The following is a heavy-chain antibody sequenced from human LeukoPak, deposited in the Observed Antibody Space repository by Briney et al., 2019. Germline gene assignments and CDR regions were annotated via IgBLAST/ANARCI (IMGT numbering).Heavy chain of an antibody. CDR3: ARDEGYCSSTSCSNYYYYGMDV. J-gene: IGHJ6*02. Sequence: GASVKVSCKASGYTFTGYYMHWVGQAPGQGLEWMGWINPNSGGTNYAQKFQGRVTMTRDTSISTAYMELSRLRSDDTAVYYCARDEGYCSSTSCSNYYYYGMDVWGQGTTVTVSS. D-gene: IGHD2-2*01. V-gene: IGHV1-2*02. CDR1: GYTFTGYY. CDR2: INPNSGGT.